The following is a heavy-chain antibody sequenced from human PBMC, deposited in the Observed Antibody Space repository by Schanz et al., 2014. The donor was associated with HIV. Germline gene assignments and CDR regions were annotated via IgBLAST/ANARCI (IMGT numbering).Heavy chain of an antibody. Sequence: VQVVESGGGLVQPGGSLRLSCAASGFTFDSYGIHWVRQAPGKGLEWVAVISYDGTNKKFADSVKGRFTISRDNSKNTLYLQMKSLRPEDTAVYYCAKDRNHYDSRYRGKGNYYYYYGMDVWGQGTTVTVSS. CDR2: ISYDGTNK. V-gene: IGHV3-30*18. CDR1: GFTFDSYG. J-gene: IGHJ6*02. CDR3: AKDRNHYDSRYRGKGNYYYYYGMDV. D-gene: IGHD3-22*01.